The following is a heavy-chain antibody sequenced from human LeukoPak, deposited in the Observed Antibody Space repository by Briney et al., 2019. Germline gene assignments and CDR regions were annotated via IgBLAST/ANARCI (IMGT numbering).Heavy chain of an antibody. J-gene: IGHJ4*02. CDR2: ITAGGDTT. D-gene: IGHD2-8*01. CDR3: AKAYGTNGYFQLPIDF. Sequence: GGSLRLSCAASGFTFYSNAMTWVRQAPGKGLGCVSAITAGGDTTYYPDSVKGRFTISRDNSRNTLYLQLNNLRAEDTAVYYCAKAYGTNGYFQLPIDFWGQGTLVTVSS. V-gene: IGHV3-23*01. CDR1: GFTFYSNA.